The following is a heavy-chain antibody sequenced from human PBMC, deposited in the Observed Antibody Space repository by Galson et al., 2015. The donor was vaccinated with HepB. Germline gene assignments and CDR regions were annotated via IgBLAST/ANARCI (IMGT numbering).Heavy chain of an antibody. V-gene: IGHV3-30*03. CDR1: GFTFSSYG. D-gene: IGHD3-10*02. CDR3: ARSGWVYYVFYGMDV. J-gene: IGHJ6*02. Sequence: SLRLSCAASGFTFSSYGMHWVRRAPGKGLEWVAVISYDGSNKYYADSVKGRFTISRDNSKNTLYLQMNSLRAEDTAVYYCARSGWVYYVFYGMDVWGQGTTVTVSS. CDR2: ISYDGSNK.